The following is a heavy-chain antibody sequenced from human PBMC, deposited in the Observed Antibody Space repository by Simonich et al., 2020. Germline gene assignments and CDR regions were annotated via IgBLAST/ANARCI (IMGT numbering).Heavy chain of an antibody. D-gene: IGHD2-15*01. CDR1: GGSISSYY. CDR2: IYYIGST. Sequence: QVQLQESGPGLVKPSETLSLTCTVSGGSISSYYWSWIRQPPGKGLEWIGYIYYIGSTNSNPSLKSRVTISVDTSKNQFSLKLSSVTAADTAVYYCARGGLYFDYWGQGTLVTVSS. V-gene: IGHV4-59*01. CDR3: ARGGLYFDY. J-gene: IGHJ4*02.